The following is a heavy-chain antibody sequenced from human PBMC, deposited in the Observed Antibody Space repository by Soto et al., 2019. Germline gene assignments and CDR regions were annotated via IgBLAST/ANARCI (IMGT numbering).Heavy chain of an antibody. V-gene: IGHV4-39*01. CDR2: IYDSGST. CDR1: GGSIRSSSYD. Sequence: SETLSLTCTVSGGSIRSSSYDWGWIRQPPGKGLEWIGSIYDSGSTYFNPSLKSRVTISVDTSNNQFSLKLSSVTAADTAVYFCASPMTYDMHGYDFEYWGQAILVTVSS. J-gene: IGHJ4*02. D-gene: IGHD3-9*01. CDR3: ASPMTYDMHGYDFEY.